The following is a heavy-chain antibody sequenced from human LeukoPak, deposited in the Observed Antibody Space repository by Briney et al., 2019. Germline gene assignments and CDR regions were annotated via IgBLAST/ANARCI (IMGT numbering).Heavy chain of an antibody. Sequence: GGSLRLSCVASGFIFSSYAMSWVRQAPGKGLEYVAYINPDGSEKNCVDSVKGRFSISRDNAQNTLFLQMNSLRAEDTALYYCARHGDFCFDNWGQGTPVTVS. D-gene: IGHD4-17*01. CDR3: ARHGDFCFDN. CDR1: GFIFSSYA. CDR2: INPDGSEK. J-gene: IGHJ4*02. V-gene: IGHV3-7*03.